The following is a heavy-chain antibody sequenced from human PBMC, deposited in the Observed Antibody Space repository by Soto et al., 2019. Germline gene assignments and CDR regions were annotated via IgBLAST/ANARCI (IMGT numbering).Heavy chain of an antibody. CDR1: GGSISSGGYY. Sequence: PSETLSLTCTVSGGSISSGGYYWSWIRQHPGTGLEWIGCIYYSGSTYYNPSLKSRVTISVDTSKNQFSLKLSSVTAADTAVYYCAREAYYDSSGYTFDSWGQGTLVTVSS. V-gene: IGHV4-31*03. J-gene: IGHJ4*02. CDR2: IYYSGST. D-gene: IGHD3-22*01. CDR3: AREAYYDSSGYTFDS.